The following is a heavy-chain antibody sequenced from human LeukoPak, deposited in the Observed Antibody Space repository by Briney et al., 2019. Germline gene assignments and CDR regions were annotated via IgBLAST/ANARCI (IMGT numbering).Heavy chain of an antibody. V-gene: IGHV1-2*02. D-gene: IGHD3-10*01. CDR3: ARDLDYYGSGSFFNI. J-gene: IGHJ3*02. CDR2: IDPNNGGT. CDR1: GYTFTGYY. Sequence: ASVKVSCKASGYTFTGYYMHWVRQAPGQGLEWMGWIDPNNGGTNYAQKFQGRVTMTRDTSITTAYMELSRLRSDDTAVYYCARDLDYYGSGSFFNIWGQGTMVTVSS.